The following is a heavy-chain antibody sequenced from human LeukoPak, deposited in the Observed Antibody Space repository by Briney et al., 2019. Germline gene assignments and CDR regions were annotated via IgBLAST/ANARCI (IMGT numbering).Heavy chain of an antibody. Sequence: PSETLSLTCTVSGGSISSYYWSWIRQPPGKGLEWIGYIYYSGSTNYNPSLKSRVTISVDTSKNQFSLKLSSVTAADTAVYYCARSNIAAAGDYYYYGMDVWGQGTTVTVPS. CDR1: GGSISSYY. D-gene: IGHD6-13*01. J-gene: IGHJ6*02. CDR2: IYYSGST. CDR3: ARSNIAAAGDYYYYGMDV. V-gene: IGHV4-59*08.